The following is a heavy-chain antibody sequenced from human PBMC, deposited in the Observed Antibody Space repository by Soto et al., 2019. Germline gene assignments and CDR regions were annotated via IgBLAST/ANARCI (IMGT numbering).Heavy chain of an antibody. J-gene: IGHJ5*02. Sequence: ASVNVSCKASGFTFTSSAVQWVRQARGQRLEWIGWIVVGSGNTNYAQKFQERVTITRDMSTSTAYIELSSRRSEDTAVYYCAADDEGGTTFDPWGQGTLVTVSS. CDR2: IVVGSGNT. CDR3: AADDEGGTTFDP. D-gene: IGHD1-7*01. CDR1: GFTFTSSA. V-gene: IGHV1-58*01.